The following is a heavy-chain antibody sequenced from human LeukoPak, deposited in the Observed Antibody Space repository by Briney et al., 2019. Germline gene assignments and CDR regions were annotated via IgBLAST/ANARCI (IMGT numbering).Heavy chain of an antibody. J-gene: IGHJ6*02. CDR1: GGSISSYY. CDR3: AREGRYYYDSSGYPRYSYYYGMDV. CDR2: IYYSGST. Sequence: SETLSLTCTVSGGSISSYYWSLIRQPPGKGLEWIGYIYYSGSTNYNPSLKSRVTISVDTSKNQFSLKLSSVTAADTAVYYCAREGRYYYDSSGYPRYSYYYGMDVWGQGTTVTVSS. V-gene: IGHV4-59*01. D-gene: IGHD3-22*01.